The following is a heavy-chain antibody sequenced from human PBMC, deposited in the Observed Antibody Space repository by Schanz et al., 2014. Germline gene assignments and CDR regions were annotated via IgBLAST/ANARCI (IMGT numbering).Heavy chain of an antibody. CDR1: GYSFTTYF. CDR2: ISPSGGST. J-gene: IGHJ4*02. CDR3: ARDRDQWDGNYLDY. Sequence: QVHLMQSGAEAKKPGASVKVSCKAFGYSFTTYFIHWVRLAPGQGFEWMGLISPSGGSTSYAQKFQGRVTMTRDTSTSTVFMELSGLTSEDTAVYYCARDRDQWDGNYLDYWGQGTLVTVSS. D-gene: IGHD1-26*01. V-gene: IGHV1-46*01.